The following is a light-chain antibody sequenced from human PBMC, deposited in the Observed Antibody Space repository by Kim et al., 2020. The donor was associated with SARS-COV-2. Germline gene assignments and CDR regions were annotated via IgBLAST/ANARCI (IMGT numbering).Light chain of an antibody. CDR1: SSNIGSNT. CDR3: AAWDDSLNGPV. J-gene: IGLJ3*02. Sequence: QSVLTQPPSASGTPGQRVTISCSGSSSNIGSNTVNWYQQLPGTAPKLLIYSNNQRPSWVPDRFSGSKSGPSASLAISGLQSEDEADYYCAAWDDSLNGPVFGGGTQLPVL. V-gene: IGLV1-44*01. CDR2: SNN.